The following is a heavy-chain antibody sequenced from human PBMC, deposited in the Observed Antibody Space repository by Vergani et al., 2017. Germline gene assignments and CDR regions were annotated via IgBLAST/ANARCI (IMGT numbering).Heavy chain of an antibody. Sequence: VQLVESGGGLVQPGGSLRLSCAASGFTVSSNYMSWVRQAPGKGLEWVSVIYSGGSTYYADSVKGRFTISRDNSKNTLYLQMNSLIAEDTAVYYCARDLYCTNGVCSDYWGQGTLVTVSS. D-gene: IGHD2-8*01. CDR2: IYSGGST. J-gene: IGHJ4*02. V-gene: IGHV3-66*02. CDR3: ARDLYCTNGVCSDY. CDR1: GFTVSSNY.